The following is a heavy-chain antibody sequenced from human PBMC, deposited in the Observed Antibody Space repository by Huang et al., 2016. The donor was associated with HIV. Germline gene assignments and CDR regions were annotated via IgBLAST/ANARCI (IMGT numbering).Heavy chain of an antibody. CDR1: GFTFRSYW. J-gene: IGHJ4*02. CDR2: INLDGSER. V-gene: IGHV3-7*01. Sequence: EVHLVESGGGLVRPGRSLRFSCAASGFTFRSYWMNWVRQATGRGLERVANINLDGSERFYVDSVRGRFTISRDNANNSVSLQLNSLKAEDTGVYYCARGFQAKPGDYWGQGTLVTVSS. CDR3: ARGFQAKPGDY.